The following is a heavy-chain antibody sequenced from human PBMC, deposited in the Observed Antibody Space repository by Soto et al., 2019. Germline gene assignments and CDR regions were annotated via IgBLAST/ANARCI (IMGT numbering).Heavy chain of an antibody. D-gene: IGHD2-15*01. CDR1: GGTFSRYT. CDR3: ASHFTGVLVLGASPPGGDNYGWDV. V-gene: IGHV1-69*02. Sequence: QVQLVQSGAEVKKPGSSVKVSCKASGGTFSRYTISWVRQAPGQGLEWMGRIIPILDIPNYAQNFQGRVTFTANTSTSTAYMALSSVRSDDTVVYYCASHFTGVLVLGASPPGGDNYGWDVWGQGTTVTVSS. J-gene: IGHJ6*02. CDR2: IIPILDIP.